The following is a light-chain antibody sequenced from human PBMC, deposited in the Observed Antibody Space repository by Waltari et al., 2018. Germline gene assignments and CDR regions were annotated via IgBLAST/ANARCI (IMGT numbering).Light chain of an antibody. CDR1: QTMSSW. CDR2: KAS. Sequence: IQMTQSPSTLSASVGDRVTITCRASQTMSSWFAWYQQTPGKPPKLLIYKASSLESGVPSTFSGSGSGTEFTLTISSLQPDDFATYYCQQYDSYPFTFGPGTRVDIK. J-gene: IGKJ3*01. CDR3: QQYDSYPFT. V-gene: IGKV1-5*03.